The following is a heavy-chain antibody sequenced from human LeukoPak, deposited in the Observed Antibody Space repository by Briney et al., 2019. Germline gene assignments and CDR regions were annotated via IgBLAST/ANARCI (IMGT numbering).Heavy chain of an antibody. CDR2: ISSSSYI. CDR1: GFTFSSYS. J-gene: IGHJ4*02. V-gene: IGHV3-21*01. D-gene: IGHD3-10*01. Sequence: GGSLRLSCAASGFTFSSYSMNWVRQAPGKGLEWVSSISSSSYIYYADSVKGRFTISRDNAKNSLYLQMNSLRAEDTAVYYCARGGSGSSYFDYWGQGTLVTVSS. CDR3: ARGGSGSSYFDY.